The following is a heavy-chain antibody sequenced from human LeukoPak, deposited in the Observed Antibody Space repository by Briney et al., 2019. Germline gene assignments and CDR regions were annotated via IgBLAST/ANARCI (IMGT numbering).Heavy chain of an antibody. D-gene: IGHD2-2*02. CDR3: ARRMAAALLDY. CDR1: GFTFSSYA. V-gene: IGHV3-33*08. J-gene: IGHJ4*02. CDR2: IWYDGSNK. Sequence: GGSLRLSCAASGFTFSSYAMSWVRQAPGKGLEWVAVIWYDGSNKYYADSVKGRFTISRDNSKNTLYLQMNSLRAEDTAVYYCARRMAAALLDYWGQGTLVTVSS.